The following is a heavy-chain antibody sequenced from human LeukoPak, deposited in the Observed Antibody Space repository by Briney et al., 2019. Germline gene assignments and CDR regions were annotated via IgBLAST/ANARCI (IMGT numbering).Heavy chain of an antibody. J-gene: IGHJ3*02. CDR3: ASRPDGFDI. V-gene: IGHV4-34*01. CDR2: ISHSGST. CDR1: GGSFSGYN. Sequence: KPSETLSLTCAVYGGSFSGYNWNWIRQPPGKGLEWIGEISHSGSTSYNPSLKSRVTMSVDTSKNQFSLQLNSVTAADTAVYYCASRPDGFDIWGQGTLVTISS.